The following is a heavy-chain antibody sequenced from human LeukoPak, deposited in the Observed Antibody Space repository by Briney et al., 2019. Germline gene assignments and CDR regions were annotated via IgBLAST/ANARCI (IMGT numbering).Heavy chain of an antibody. CDR2: IYPGDSDT. D-gene: IGHD4-11*01. V-gene: IGHV5-51*01. J-gene: IGHJ4*02. Sequence: GESLKISCKGSGYIFTTYWIGWVRQMPGKGLEWMGIIYPGDSDTRYSPSFQGQVTISADKSINAAYLQWSSLKASDTAMYYCVRLDPQDFTNYYPPVVDFWGQGTLVTVSS. CDR3: VRLDPQDFTNYYPPVVDF. CDR1: GYIFTTYW.